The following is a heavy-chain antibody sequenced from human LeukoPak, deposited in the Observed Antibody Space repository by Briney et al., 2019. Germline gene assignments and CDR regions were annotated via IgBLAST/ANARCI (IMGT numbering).Heavy chain of an antibody. V-gene: IGHV3-53*01. D-gene: IGHD1-14*01. CDR2: IYSGGAI. J-gene: IGHJ4*02. CDR1: GFPVGSNY. CDR3: ARRPGN. Sequence: GGSLRLSCVASGFPVGSNYMSWVRQAPGKGLEWVSLIYSGGAIRYADSVKGRFTISRDSSKNTLFLQMNDLTVEDTARYYCARRPGNWGQGILVTVSS.